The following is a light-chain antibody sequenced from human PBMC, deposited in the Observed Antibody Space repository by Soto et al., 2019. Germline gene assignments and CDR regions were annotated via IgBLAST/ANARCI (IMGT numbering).Light chain of an antibody. Sequence: DIQMTQSPSTLSAPLGARVTITCRASQSVSFWLAWYQQKPGKAPKLLIYKASTLESGVPSRFSGGGFGTEFTLTISSLQPDDYATYYCQQYQTFWTCGQGNKGAIK. V-gene: IGKV1-5*03. CDR1: QSVSFW. CDR3: QQYQTFWT. CDR2: KAS. J-gene: IGKJ1*01.